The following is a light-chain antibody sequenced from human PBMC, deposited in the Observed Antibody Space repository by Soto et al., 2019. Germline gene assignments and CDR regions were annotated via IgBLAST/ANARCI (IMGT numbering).Light chain of an antibody. V-gene: IGKV4-1*01. CDR1: QSVLRSSDNKNL. CDR3: NQYFTIPVT. Sequence: DIVMIQSPDSLAVSLGERATINCKSSQSVLRSSDNKNLLAWYQHKPGQPPRLLIYWASTRGSGVPDRFSASGSGTDFTLTISSLQAEDVAVYYCNQYFTIPVTFGGGTKVDIK. CDR2: WAS. J-gene: IGKJ4*01.